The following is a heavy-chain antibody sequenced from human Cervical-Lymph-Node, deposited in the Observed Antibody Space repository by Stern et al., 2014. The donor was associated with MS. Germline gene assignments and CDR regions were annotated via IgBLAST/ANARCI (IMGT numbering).Heavy chain of an antibody. CDR3: ARDKMHAFDY. CDR1: GYTFTSYG. Sequence: VQLVQSGTEVKKPGASLIVSRKASGYTFTSYGISWVRQAPGQGLEWVGWISADSGTTKYAQNLRDRITLTRDTSTGTAYMELRTLRSEDTAVYYCARDKMHAFDYWGQGTLVSVSS. V-gene: IGHV1-18*01. J-gene: IGHJ4*02. D-gene: IGHD2-8*01. CDR2: ISADSGTT.